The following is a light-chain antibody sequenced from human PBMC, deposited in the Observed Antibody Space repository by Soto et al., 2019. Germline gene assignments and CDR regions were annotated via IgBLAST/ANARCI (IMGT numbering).Light chain of an antibody. CDR1: QSVSSY. CDR3: QQRRTWT. CDR2: DAS. V-gene: IGKV3-11*01. J-gene: IGKJ1*01. Sequence: DIVLTQSPATLSLSPGERATLSCRASQSVSSYLAWYQQKPGQGPRLLIHDASKRATDIPARFTGSGSGTDFTLTISSLAPEDFAVYFCQQRRTWTCGQGTKVEV.